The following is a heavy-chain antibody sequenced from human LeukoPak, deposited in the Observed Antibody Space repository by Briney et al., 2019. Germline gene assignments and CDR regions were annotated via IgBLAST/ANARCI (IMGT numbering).Heavy chain of an antibody. D-gene: IGHD1-26*01. V-gene: IGHV4-4*07. Sequence: SETLSLTCTVSGGSISSYYWSWIRQPAGKGLGWIGRIYTSGNTNYNPSLKSRVTMSVDTSKNQFSLKLTSMTAADTAVYYCARENSGNYRGFDYWGQGILVTVSS. J-gene: IGHJ4*02. CDR3: ARENSGNYRGFDY. CDR2: IYTSGNT. CDR1: GGSISSYY.